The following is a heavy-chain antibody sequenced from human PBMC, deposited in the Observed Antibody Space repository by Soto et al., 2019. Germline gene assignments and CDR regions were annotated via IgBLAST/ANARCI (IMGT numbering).Heavy chain of an antibody. V-gene: IGHV4-59*01. CDR1: GGSISSYY. CDR2: IYYSGST. CDR3: ARAYGDYVFDY. Sequence: PSETLSLTCTVSGGSISSYYWSWIRQPPGKGLEWIGYIYYSGSTNYNPSLKSRVTISVDTSKNQFSLKLSSVTAADTAVYYCARAYGDYVFDYWGQGTLVTXSS. J-gene: IGHJ4*02. D-gene: IGHD4-17*01.